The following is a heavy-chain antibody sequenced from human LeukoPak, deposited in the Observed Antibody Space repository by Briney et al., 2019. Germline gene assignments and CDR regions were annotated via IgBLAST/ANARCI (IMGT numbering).Heavy chain of an antibody. J-gene: IGHJ3*02. CDR2: ISSSGSYK. V-gene: IGHV3-21*01. CDR1: GFTFSSYS. CDR3: ARDLMVRGETGAFDI. D-gene: IGHD3-10*01. Sequence: GGSLRLSCAASGFTFSSYSMNWVRQAPGKGLEWVSSISSSGSYKYYADSVKGRFTISRDNSKNTLYLQMNSLRPEDTAVYYCARDLMVRGETGAFDIWGQGTMVTVSS.